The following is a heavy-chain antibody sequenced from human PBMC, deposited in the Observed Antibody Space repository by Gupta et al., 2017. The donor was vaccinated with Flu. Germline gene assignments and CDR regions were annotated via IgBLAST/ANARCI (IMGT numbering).Heavy chain of an antibody. V-gene: IGHV3-23*01. CDR2: ISASGSRT. J-gene: IGHJ6*02. D-gene: IGHD1-26*01. CDR3: AKNRVAGAISYYYGLDV. Sequence: PGKGLEWISGISASGSRTYYADSVKGRFTSSRDTSKNTLYLQMNSLRADDTAIYYCAKNRVAGAISYYYGLDVWGQGTTVTVSS.